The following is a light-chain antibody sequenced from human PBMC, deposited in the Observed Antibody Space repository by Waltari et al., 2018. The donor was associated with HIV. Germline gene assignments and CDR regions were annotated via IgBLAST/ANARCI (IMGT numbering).Light chain of an antibody. J-gene: IGKJ2*01. V-gene: IGKV1-27*01. CDR1: QGSNNY. CDR3: QRTYSAPLST. CDR2: FAP. Sequence: DIQLTPSPSSLSASVGDRVTITWRVSQGSNNYLICYRQKPGKVPNLLICFAPNLQSGVPSRFSGSRSGTGFTLTLSSLQTEDVATYYGQRTYSAPLSTFGQRTKLEIK.